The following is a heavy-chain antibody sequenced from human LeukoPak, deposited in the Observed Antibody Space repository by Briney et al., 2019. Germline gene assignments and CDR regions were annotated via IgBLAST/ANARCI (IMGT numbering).Heavy chain of an antibody. Sequence: GGSLRLSCAPSGFTFSFYWMHWVRQAPGKGLVGVSRVSNDGSSTSYAGSVKGRFTISRDNAKNTLYLQMNSLRAEDTAVYYCARDNEFCTGGTCRLDFWGQGALVTVSS. V-gene: IGHV3-74*01. CDR1: GFTFSFYW. CDR2: VSNDGSST. J-gene: IGHJ4*02. CDR3: ARDNEFCTGGTCRLDF. D-gene: IGHD2-15*01.